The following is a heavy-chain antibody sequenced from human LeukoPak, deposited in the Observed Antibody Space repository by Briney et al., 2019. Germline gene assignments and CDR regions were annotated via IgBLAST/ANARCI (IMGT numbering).Heavy chain of an antibody. CDR3: ARGYCSGGSCYFDY. V-gene: IGHV3-48*03. Sequence: GWSLRLSCAASGFTFSNYEMNWVRQAPGKGLEWVSYISSSGSTTYYADSVKGRFTISRDNAKNSLYLQMNSLRAEDTAVYYCARGYCSGGSCYFDYWGQGTLVTVSS. J-gene: IGHJ4*02. CDR1: GFTFSNYE. CDR2: ISSSGSTT. D-gene: IGHD2-15*01.